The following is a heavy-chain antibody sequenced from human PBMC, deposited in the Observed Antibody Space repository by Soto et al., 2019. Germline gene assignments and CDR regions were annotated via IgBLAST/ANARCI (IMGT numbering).Heavy chain of an antibody. D-gene: IGHD3-22*01. CDR2: ISGSGGST. Sequence: PGGSLRLSCAASGFTFSSYAMSWVRQAPGKGLEWVSAISGSGGSTYYADSVKGRFTISRDNSKNTLYLQMNSLRAEDTAVYYCAKATMTYYDSSGPFDYWGQGTLVTVSS. J-gene: IGHJ4*02. CDR1: GFTFSSYA. V-gene: IGHV3-23*01. CDR3: AKATMTYYDSSGPFDY.